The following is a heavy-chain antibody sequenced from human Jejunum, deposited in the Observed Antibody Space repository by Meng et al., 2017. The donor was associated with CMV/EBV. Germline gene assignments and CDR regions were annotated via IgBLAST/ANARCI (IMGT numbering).Heavy chain of an antibody. CDR1: GGSIGTRNLY. V-gene: IGHV4-39*07. D-gene: IGHD1-26*01. Sequence: GGSIGTRNLYGGWTRPPPGKGLEWIGNIYYSVSTYYNPSLGSRVAISLDTSKNHFSLRLNSMTAADTAVYYCVREGGMGAVDLWGQGMLVTVSS. CDR2: IYYSVST. CDR3: VREGGMGAVDL. J-gene: IGHJ5*02.